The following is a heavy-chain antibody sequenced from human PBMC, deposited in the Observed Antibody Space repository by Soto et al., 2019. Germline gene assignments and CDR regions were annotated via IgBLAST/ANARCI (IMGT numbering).Heavy chain of an antibody. CDR1: EFTFSNFG. Sequence: GGSLRLSCTASEFTFSNFGMHWVRQAPGKGLEWVAVISNDGRNKYYAESVKGRFTISRDNSKNTLYVEMNSLRAEDTAVYYCAKVIWTGYSYNWFDPWGQGTLVTVSS. CDR3: AKVIWTGYSYNWFDP. CDR2: ISNDGRNK. V-gene: IGHV3-30*18. D-gene: IGHD3-9*01. J-gene: IGHJ5*02.